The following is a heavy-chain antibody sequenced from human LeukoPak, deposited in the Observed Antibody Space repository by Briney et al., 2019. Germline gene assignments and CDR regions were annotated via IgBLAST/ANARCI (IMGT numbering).Heavy chain of an antibody. Sequence: ASVKVSCKASGYTFISYGISWVRQASGQGLEWMGWISAYNGNTNYAQKLQGRVTMTTDTSTSTAYMELRSLRSDDTAVYYCARDEWELRAFDIWGQGTMVTVSS. V-gene: IGHV1-18*01. CDR3: ARDEWELRAFDI. D-gene: IGHD1-26*01. CDR1: GYTFISYG. CDR2: ISAYNGNT. J-gene: IGHJ3*02.